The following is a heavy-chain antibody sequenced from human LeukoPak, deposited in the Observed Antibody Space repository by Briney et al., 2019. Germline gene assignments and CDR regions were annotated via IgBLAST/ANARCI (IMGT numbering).Heavy chain of an antibody. D-gene: IGHD3-22*01. J-gene: IGHJ2*01. V-gene: IGHV4-4*02. CDR3: ARQDYYDTGTWYFDL. CDR1: GFTFSNAW. CDR2: IYHSGST. Sequence: GSLRLSYAASGFTFSNAWMSWVRQPPGKGLEWIGEIYHSGSTKYNPSLKSRVTISMDKSKNQFSLKLSSVTAADTAVYYCARQDYYDTGTWYFDLWGRGTLVTVSS.